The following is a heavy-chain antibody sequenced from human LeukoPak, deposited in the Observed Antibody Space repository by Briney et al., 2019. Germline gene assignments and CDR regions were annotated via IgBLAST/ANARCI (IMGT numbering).Heavy chain of an antibody. CDR1: GDSIYSYY. D-gene: IGHD5-24*01. CDR2: VYYDGST. CDR3: AKITFDALDI. Sequence: SETLSLTCTVSGDSIYSYYWSWLRQPPGKGLEWIAYVYYDGSTNYNPSLKSRVKLAVDTSKNQVSLNLSSVTAADTAVYYCAKITFDALDIWGQGTMLSVSS. V-gene: IGHV4-59*01. J-gene: IGHJ3*02.